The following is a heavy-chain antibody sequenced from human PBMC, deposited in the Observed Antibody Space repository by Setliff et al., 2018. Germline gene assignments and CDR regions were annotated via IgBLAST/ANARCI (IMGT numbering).Heavy chain of an antibody. V-gene: IGHV3-30*04. J-gene: IGHJ6*02. CDR2: ISSDGSSK. D-gene: IGHD3-10*01. Sequence: SLRLSCAASGFTFTRYTMHWGRQAPGKGLEWVAVISSDGSSKNYADSLEGRFTISRDNSKTTLYLQMSGLRAEDTAVYYCARDHVYGSQYYYYYYGMDVWGQGTAVTVSS. CDR1: GFTFTRYT. CDR3: ARDHVYGSQYYYYYYGMDV.